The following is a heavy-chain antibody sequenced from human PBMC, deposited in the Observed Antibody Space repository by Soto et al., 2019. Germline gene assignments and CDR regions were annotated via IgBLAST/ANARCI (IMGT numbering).Heavy chain of an antibody. V-gene: IGHV3-21*01. CDR1: GFPFNSYT. CDR2: ITTDGTSI. CDR3: ARASKRSEGPYY. J-gene: IGHJ4*02. Sequence: AGGSLRLSCAASGFPFNSYTMTWVRQAPGMGLEWVSSITTDGTSIYYADSVKGRFTISRDNSKNTLYLQMNSLRAEDTAVYYCARASKRSEGPYYWGQGTLVTVSS. D-gene: IGHD1-1*01.